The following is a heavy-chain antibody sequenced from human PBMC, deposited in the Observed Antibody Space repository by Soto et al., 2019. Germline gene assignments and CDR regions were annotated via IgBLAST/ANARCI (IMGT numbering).Heavy chain of an antibody. CDR3: ARVKIYDILTGYYRSPSPYFDY. CDR1: GFSFSSYA. D-gene: IGHD3-9*01. V-gene: IGHV3-23*01. Sequence: GGSLRLSCAASGFSFSSYAMTWARQAPGKGLEWVSSISPSGDATYYTDSVKGRFTISRDNSKNSLSLQMNSLRAEDTAVYYCARVKIYDILTGYYRSPSPYFDYWGQGTLVTVSS. J-gene: IGHJ4*02. CDR2: ISPSGDAT.